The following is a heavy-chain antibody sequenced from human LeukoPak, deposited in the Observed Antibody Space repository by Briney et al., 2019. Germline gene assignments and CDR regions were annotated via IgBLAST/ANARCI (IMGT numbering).Heavy chain of an antibody. V-gene: IGHV3-74*01. CDR1: GFTFSSYW. D-gene: IGHD7-27*01. J-gene: IGHJ6*03. CDR3: ARRTGGVYYDYYMDV. CDR2: INTDGSGT. Sequence: GGSLRLSCAASGFTFSSYWMHWVRQAPGKGLVWVSRINTDGSGTSYADSVRGRFTISRDNAKNTLYLQMNSLRAGDTAVYYYARRTGGVYYDYYMDVWGKGTTVTVS.